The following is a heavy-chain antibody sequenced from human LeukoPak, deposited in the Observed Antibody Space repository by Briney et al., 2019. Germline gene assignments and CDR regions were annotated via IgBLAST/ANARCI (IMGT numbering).Heavy chain of an antibody. J-gene: IGHJ6*03. CDR2: INHSGST. CDR3: ARVLPDRVPTIGGVRNYYYYMDV. CDR1: GGSFSGYY. Sequence: PSETLSLTCAVYGGSFSGYYWSWIRQPPGKGLEWIGEINHSGSTNYNPSLKSRVTISVDTSKNQFSLKLSSVTAADTAVYYCARVLPDRVPTIGGVRNYYYYMDVWGKGTTVTVSS. V-gene: IGHV4-34*01. D-gene: IGHD3-16*01.